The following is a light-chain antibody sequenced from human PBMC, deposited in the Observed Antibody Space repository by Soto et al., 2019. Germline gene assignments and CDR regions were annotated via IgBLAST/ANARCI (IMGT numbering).Light chain of an antibody. CDR2: GAS. CDR3: QQCDTSRTWT. J-gene: IGKJ1*01. V-gene: IGKV3-20*01. Sequence: EIVLTQSPGTLSLSPGERATLSCRASQSARSNYLAWYQQKPGQAPRLLIYGASSRATGVPDRFSGSGSGTDFTLTISRLEPEDFAVYYCQQCDTSRTWTFGQGTKVDIK. CDR1: QSARSNY.